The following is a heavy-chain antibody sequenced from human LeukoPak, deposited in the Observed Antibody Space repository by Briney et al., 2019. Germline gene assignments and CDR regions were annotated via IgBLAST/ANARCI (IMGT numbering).Heavy chain of an antibody. V-gene: IGHV4-4*07. CDR1: GGSISSYY. CDR3: ATIAVAGHFDY. CDR2: IYISGTI. D-gene: IGHD6-19*01. Sequence: SETLSLTCTVSGGSISSYYWSWIRHPAGKGLEWIGRIYISGTINYNPSLKSRVTISLDTSKNQFSLKLSSVTAADTAVYYCATIAVAGHFDYWGQGTLVTVSS. J-gene: IGHJ4*02.